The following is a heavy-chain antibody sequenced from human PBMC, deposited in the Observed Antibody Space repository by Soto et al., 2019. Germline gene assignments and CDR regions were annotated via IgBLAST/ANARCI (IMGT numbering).Heavy chain of an antibody. D-gene: IGHD2-2*01. CDR2: IYPTGST. CDR3: VTGRSEVVPGAMDT. V-gene: IGHV4-4*07. J-gene: IGHJ5*02. Sequence: SETLSLTCTVSGDSFSNYYCNWVRKSAGKGLEWIGRIYPTGSTTYNPSLKSRLTMSVDTSKNQFSLRLTSMTAADTAVYYCVTGRSEVVPGAMDTWGQGTLVTVPQ. CDR1: GDSFSNYY.